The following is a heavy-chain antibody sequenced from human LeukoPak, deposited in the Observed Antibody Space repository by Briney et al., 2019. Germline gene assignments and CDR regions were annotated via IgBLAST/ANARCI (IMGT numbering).Heavy chain of an antibody. J-gene: IGHJ4*02. Sequence: GGSLRLSCTASGFTFSLYTMQWVRQAPGKGLEWVALSLFDGNINYYATSVKGRFTISRDSSKNTLYLQMNSLRPEDTAMYYCARDTDTVTTILDYWGQGTLVTVSS. CDR1: GFTFSLYT. CDR2: SLFDGNIN. D-gene: IGHD4-17*01. CDR3: ARDTDTVTTILDY. V-gene: IGHV3-30-3*01.